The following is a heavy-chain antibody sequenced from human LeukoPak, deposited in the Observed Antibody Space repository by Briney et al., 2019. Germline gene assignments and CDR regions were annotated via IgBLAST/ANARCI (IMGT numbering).Heavy chain of an antibody. D-gene: IGHD5-24*01. CDR1: GGTFSSYA. CDR2: IIPILGIA. V-gene: IGHV1-69*04. J-gene: IGHJ5*02. Sequence: SVKVSCKASGGTFSSYAISWVRQAPGQGLEWMGRIIPILGIANYAQKIQGRVTITADKSTSTAYMELSSLRSEDTAVYYCARDQKDGYNYPHHWGQGTLVTVSS. CDR3: ARDQKDGYNYPHH.